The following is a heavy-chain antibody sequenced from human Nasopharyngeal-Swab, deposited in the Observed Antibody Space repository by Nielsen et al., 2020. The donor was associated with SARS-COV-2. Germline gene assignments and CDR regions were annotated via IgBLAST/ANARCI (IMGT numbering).Heavy chain of an antibody. V-gene: IGHV4-59*01. CDR2: IYYTGST. Sequence: GSLRLSCTVSGDSISRYYWNWFRQPPGKGLEWIGYIYYTGSTNYNPSLRSRVTISIDTSKKHFSLELTSLTAADTAVYYCARMVYADYWGQGILVTVSS. D-gene: IGHD2-8*01. CDR3: ARMVYADY. CDR1: GDSISRYY. J-gene: IGHJ4*02.